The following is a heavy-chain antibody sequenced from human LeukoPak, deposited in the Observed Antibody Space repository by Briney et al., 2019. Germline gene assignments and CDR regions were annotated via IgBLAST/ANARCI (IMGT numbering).Heavy chain of an antibody. Sequence: SETLSLTCTVSGGSISSYYWSWLRQPPGKGLEWIGYIYYSGSTNYNPSLKSRVTISVDTSKNQFSLKLSSVTAADTAVYYCARALNYDFWSGFHYWGQGTLVTVSS. V-gene: IGHV4-59*01. CDR3: ARALNYDFWSGFHY. CDR1: GGSISSYY. J-gene: IGHJ4*02. D-gene: IGHD3-3*01. CDR2: IYYSGST.